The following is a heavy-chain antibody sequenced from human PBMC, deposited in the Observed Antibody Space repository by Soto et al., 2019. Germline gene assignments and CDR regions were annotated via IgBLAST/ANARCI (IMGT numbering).Heavy chain of an antibody. CDR1: GGTFSSYA. D-gene: IGHD3-3*01. V-gene: IGHV1-69*13. Sequence: SVKVSCKASGGTFSSYAISWVRQAPGQGLEWMGGIIPIFGTANYAQKFQGRVTITADESTSIAYMELSSLRSEDTAVYYCARATIFGVGPNDPWGQGTLVTVSS. J-gene: IGHJ5*02. CDR3: ARATIFGVGPNDP. CDR2: IIPIFGTA.